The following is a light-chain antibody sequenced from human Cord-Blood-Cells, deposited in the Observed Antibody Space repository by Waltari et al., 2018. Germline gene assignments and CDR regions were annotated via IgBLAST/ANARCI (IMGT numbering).Light chain of an antibody. J-gene: IGKJ5*01. CDR3: QQYGSSPSIT. CDR1: QSVSSSY. CDR2: DAS. V-gene: IGKV3D-20*01. Sequence: EIVSPQYPATLSLSPGERATLSCGASQSVSSSYLAWYQQKPGLAPRLLIYDASSRATGIPDRFSGSGSGTDFTLTISRLEPEDFAVYYCQQYGSSPSITFGQGTRLEIK.